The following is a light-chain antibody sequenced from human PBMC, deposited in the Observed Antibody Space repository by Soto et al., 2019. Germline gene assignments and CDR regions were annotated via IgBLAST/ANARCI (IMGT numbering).Light chain of an antibody. CDR3: QQYKRYSRT. V-gene: IGKV1-5*03. J-gene: IGKJ1*01. Sequence: DIQMTQSPSTLSASVGDRVTITCRASESISSWLAWYQQKPGKAPKLLIYKASNLERGVPSRFSGSGSGTEFTLTISSLQPDDFATYYCQQYKRYSRTFGQGTKVEIK. CDR2: KAS. CDR1: ESISSW.